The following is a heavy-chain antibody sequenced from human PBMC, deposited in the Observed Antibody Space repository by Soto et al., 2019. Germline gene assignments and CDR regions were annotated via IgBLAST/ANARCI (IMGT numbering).Heavy chain of an antibody. CDR1: GFTFSSYG. CDR3: ARDGSWFDP. J-gene: IGHJ5*02. V-gene: IGHV3-33*01. CDR2: IWYDGSNK. Sequence: QVQLVESGGGVVQPGRSLRLSCAASGFTFSSYGMHWVRQAPGKGLEWVAVIWYDGSNKYYADSVKGRFTISRDNSKNTLHLQMNSLRAEDTAVYYCARDGSWFDPWGQGTLVTVSS. D-gene: IGHD1-26*01.